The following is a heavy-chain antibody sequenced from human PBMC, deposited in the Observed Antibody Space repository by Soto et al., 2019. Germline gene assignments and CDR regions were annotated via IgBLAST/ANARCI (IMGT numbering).Heavy chain of an antibody. CDR1: GYTFIGYY. D-gene: IGHD6-13*01. CDR3: ARVMAYEQQLVPFDY. CDR2: VNPHTGGT. V-gene: IGHV1-2*02. J-gene: IGHJ4*02. Sequence: QVQLVQSGAEVKKPGASVKVSCKTSGYTFIGYYLNWVRQAPGQGLEWMGWVNPHTGGTHYTQKFDGRLTITRDTSTYTAYMELSGLKFDDTATYFCARVMAYEQQLVPFDYWGQGTLVTVSS.